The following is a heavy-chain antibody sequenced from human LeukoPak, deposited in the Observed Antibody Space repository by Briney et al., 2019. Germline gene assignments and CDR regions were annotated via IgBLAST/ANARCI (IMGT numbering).Heavy chain of an antibody. D-gene: IGHD1-1*01. CDR1: GYTFTDYY. Sequence: ASVKVSCKASGYTFTDYYMHWVRQAPGQGLEWMGWINPNSGATSYAQKFQGRVTMTRDTSISTAYIELSGLTSDDTAVYYCARDASRTTAPDDYWGQGTLVTVSS. CDR3: ARDASRTTAPDDY. J-gene: IGHJ4*02. V-gene: IGHV1-2*02. CDR2: INPNSGAT.